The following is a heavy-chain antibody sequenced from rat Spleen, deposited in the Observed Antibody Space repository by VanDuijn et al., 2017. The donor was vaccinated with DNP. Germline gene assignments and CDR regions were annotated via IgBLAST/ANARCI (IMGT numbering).Heavy chain of an antibody. CDR2: ISTGGST. D-gene: IGHD1-2*01. V-gene: IGHV2-19*01. J-gene: IGHJ3*01. Sequence: QVQLKESGPGLVQPSQTLSLTCTVSGFSLADYSVHWVRQPPGKVLEWIAAISTGGSTYYNSALKSRLSFSSDPSKSQVFLQMDSLQTEDTAIYFCTGGGSYIYPFTYWGQGTLVTVSS. CDR3: TGGGSYIYPFTY. CDR1: GFSLADYS.